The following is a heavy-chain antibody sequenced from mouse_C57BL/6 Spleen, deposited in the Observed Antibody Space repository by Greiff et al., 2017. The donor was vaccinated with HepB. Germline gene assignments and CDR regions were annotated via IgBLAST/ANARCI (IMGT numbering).Heavy chain of an antibody. CDR1: GYTFTDYY. Sequence: VQLKESGPVLVKPGASVKMSCKASGYTFTDYYMNWVKQSHGKSLEWIGVINPYNGGTSYNQKFKGKATLTVDKSSSTAYMELNSLTSEDSAVYYCARRLNGSSWFAYWGQGTLVTVSA. V-gene: IGHV1-19*01. CDR2: INPYNGGT. D-gene: IGHD1-1*01. CDR3: ARRLNGSSWFAY. J-gene: IGHJ3*01.